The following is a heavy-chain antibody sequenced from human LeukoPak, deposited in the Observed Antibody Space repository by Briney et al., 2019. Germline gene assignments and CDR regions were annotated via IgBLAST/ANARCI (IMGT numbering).Heavy chain of an antibody. CDR1: GYTFTSYY. J-gene: IGHJ4*02. V-gene: IGHV1-46*01. CDR3: ARGAYYHDRSGYYPLYFDY. Sequence: ASVKVSCKASGYTFTSYYMHWVRQAPGQGLEWMGIINPSGGSTSYAQKLQGRVTMTRETSTSTVYMELSSLRSEDTAVYYCARGAYYHDRSGYYPLYFDYWGQGTLVTVSS. D-gene: IGHD3-22*01. CDR2: INPSGGST.